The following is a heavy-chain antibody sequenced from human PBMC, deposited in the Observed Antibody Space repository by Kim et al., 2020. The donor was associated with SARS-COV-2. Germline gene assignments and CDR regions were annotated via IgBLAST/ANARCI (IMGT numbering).Heavy chain of an antibody. CDR3: ARVRAFDI. CDR2: GSEK. J-gene: IGHJ3*02. Sequence: GSEKYYVDSVKGRFTISRDNAKNSLYLQMNSLRAEDTAVYYCARVRAFDIWGQGTMVTVSS. V-gene: IGHV3-7*01.